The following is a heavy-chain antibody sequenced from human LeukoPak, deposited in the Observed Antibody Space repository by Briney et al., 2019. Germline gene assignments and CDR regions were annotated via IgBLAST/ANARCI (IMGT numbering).Heavy chain of an antibody. D-gene: IGHD3-22*01. V-gene: IGHV3-48*04. Sequence: GGSLRLSCGASGFTFSNYWMHWVRQAPGKGLEWVSYISSSGSTIYYADSVKGRFTISRDNAKNSLYLQMNSLRAEDTAVYYCARGGYYDSSGYYPYWGQGTLVTVSS. J-gene: IGHJ4*02. CDR1: GFTFSNYW. CDR3: ARGGYYDSSGYYPY. CDR2: ISSSGSTI.